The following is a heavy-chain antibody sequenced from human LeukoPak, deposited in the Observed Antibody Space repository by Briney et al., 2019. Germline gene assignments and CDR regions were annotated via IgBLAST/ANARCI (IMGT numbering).Heavy chain of an antibody. CDR1: GGALSDFY. CDR3: ARLLDYHYFPS. V-gene: IGHV4-59*08. Sequence: PSETLSLTCTVSGGALSDFYWGWIRQSPGKGLECIAYVYYSGTTYYNPSLKGRVSISVDTSTNQFSLRLNSVTAADTAVYYRARLLDYHYFPSWGQGTLVTVSS. J-gene: IGHJ4*02. CDR2: VYYSGTT. D-gene: IGHD3/OR15-3a*01.